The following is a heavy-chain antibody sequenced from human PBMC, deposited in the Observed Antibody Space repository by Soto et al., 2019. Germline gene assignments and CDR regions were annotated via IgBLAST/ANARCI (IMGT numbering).Heavy chain of an antibody. CDR2: INHSGST. J-gene: IGHJ5*02. CDR1: GGSFSGYY. CDR3: ARVTMVRGVIIRWFDP. V-gene: IGHV4-34*01. D-gene: IGHD3-10*01. Sequence: SETLSLTCAVYGGSFSGYYWSWIRQPPGKGLEWIGEINHSGSTNYNPSLKSRVTISVDTSKNQFSLKLSSVTAADTAVYYCARVTMVRGVIIRWFDPWGQGTLVTVSS.